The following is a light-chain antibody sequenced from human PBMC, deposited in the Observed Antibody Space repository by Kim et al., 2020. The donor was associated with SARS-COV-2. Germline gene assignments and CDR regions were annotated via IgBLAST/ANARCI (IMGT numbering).Light chain of an antibody. J-gene: IGLJ3*02. CDR1: SSNIGKGYD. V-gene: IGLV1-40*01. CDR3: LSYDSSLSAWV. Sequence: QRVAISCTGSSSNIGKGYDVHWYKQLPGAAPKLLVYGDFHRPSGVPDRISGSNSGTSASLAIAGLQADDEADYFCLSYDSSLSAWVFGGGTRLTVL. CDR2: GDF.